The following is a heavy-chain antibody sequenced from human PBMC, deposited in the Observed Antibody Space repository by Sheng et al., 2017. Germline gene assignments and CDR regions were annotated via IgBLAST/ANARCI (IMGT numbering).Heavy chain of an antibody. V-gene: IGHV3-48*03. CDR3: ARGLGSGDEFWGGYHGALEY. CDR2: ISGSASAI. J-gene: IGHJ4*02. D-gene: IGHD3-3*01. CDR1: GFIFSSYE. Sequence: EVQLVESGGGLVQPGGSLRLSCAASGFIFSSYEMNWVRQAPGKGLEWLSCISGSASAIYYADSVKGRFTISRDNAKNSLYLQMNSLRAEDTASYYCARGLGSGDEFWGGYHGALEYWGQGTLVTVSS.